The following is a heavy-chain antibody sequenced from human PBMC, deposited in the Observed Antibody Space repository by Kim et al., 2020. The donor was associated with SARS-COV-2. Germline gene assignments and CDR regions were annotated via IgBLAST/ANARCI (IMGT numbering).Heavy chain of an antibody. CDR2: ILNDGTGD. CDR1: GFTFSNYG. D-gene: IGHD2-8*01. J-gene: IGHJ4*02. V-gene: IGHV3-33*01. Sequence: GGSLRLSCAASGFTFSNYGMYWVRQAPGKGLEWLAVILNDGTGDHYADSVRGRFTISRDNSMHRLYLQMNSLRVEDTAVYYCVRDDDLAANALDYWGQGILVTVSS. CDR3: VRDDDLAANALDY.